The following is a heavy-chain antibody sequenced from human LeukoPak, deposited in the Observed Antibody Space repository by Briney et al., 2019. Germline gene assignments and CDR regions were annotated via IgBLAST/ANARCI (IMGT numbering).Heavy chain of an antibody. CDR2: IKQDGSEK. CDR3: ARDFARGYSGYDAFDI. Sequence: PGGSLRLSCAASGFTFSSYSMNWVRQAPGKGLEWVANIKQDGSEKYYVDSVKGRFTISRDNAKNSLYLQMNSLRAEDTAVYYCARDFARGYSGYDAFDIWGQGTMVTVSS. J-gene: IGHJ3*02. CDR1: GFTFSSYS. V-gene: IGHV3-7*01. D-gene: IGHD5-12*01.